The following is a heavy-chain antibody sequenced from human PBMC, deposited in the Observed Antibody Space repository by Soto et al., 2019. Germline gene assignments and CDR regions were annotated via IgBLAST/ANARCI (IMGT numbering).Heavy chain of an antibody. CDR3: AREVGYCSSTSCYDVHYYGMDV. V-gene: IGHV4-34*01. Sequence: QVQLQQWGAGLLKPSETLSLTCAVYGGSFSGYYWRWIRQPPGKGLEWIGEINHSGSTNYNPSLKSRVTISVDTSKNKFSLKLSSVTAAVTAVYYCAREVGYCSSTSCYDVHYYGMDVWGQGTTVTVSS. CDR1: GGSFSGYY. D-gene: IGHD2-2*03. CDR2: INHSGST. J-gene: IGHJ6*02.